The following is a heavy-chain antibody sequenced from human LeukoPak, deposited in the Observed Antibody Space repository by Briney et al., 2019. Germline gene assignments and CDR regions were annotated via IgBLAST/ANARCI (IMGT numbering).Heavy chain of an antibody. CDR2: ISHDGSNK. CDR3: ARAVYYYDSSYFDY. V-gene: IGHV3-30*14. CDR1: GFTFSTNA. J-gene: IGHJ4*02. Sequence: GGSLRLSCAASGFTFSTNALHWVRQAPGKGLEWVTVISHDGSNKYYADSVKGRFTISRDNSKNTLYLQMNSLRAEDTAVYYCARAVYYYDSSYFDYWGQGTLVTVSS. D-gene: IGHD3-22*01.